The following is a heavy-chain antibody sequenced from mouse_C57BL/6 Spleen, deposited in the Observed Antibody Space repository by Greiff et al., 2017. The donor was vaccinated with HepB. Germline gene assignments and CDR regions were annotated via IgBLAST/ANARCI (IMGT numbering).Heavy chain of an antibody. D-gene: IGHD1-1*01. J-gene: IGHJ4*01. CDR1: GYTFTDYY. CDR3: AREDYGSSFYAMDY. V-gene: IGHV1-26*01. Sequence: VQLQQSGPELVKPGASVKISCKASGYTFTDYYMNWVKQSHGKSLERIGDINPNNGGTSYNQKFKGKATLTVDKSSSTAYMELRSLTSEDSAVYYCAREDYGSSFYAMDYWGQGTSVTVSS. CDR2: INPNNGGT.